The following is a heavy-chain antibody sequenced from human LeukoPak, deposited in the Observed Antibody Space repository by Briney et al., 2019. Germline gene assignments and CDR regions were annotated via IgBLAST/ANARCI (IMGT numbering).Heavy chain of an antibody. CDR1: GFTFSNYG. J-gene: IGHJ4*02. V-gene: IGHV3-30*03. Sequence: GGSLRLSCAASGFTFSNYGMHWVRQAPGKGLEWVAVVSSDESNKYYTDSVKGRFTISRDNAKSSLYLQMNSLRAEDTAVYYCARDLSELVVTLGDYWGQGTLVTVSS. CDR3: ARDLSELVVTLGDY. D-gene: IGHD3-22*01. CDR2: VSSDESNK.